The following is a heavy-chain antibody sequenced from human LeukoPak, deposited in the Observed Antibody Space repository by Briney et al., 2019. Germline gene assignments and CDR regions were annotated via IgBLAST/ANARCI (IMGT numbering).Heavy chain of an antibody. V-gene: IGHV3-30-3*01. CDR2: ISYDGNNK. J-gene: IGHJ4*02. Sequence: GRSLRLSCAASGFTFSSYAMHWVRQAPGKGLEWVAVISYDGNNKYYADSVKGRFTISRDNSKNTLYLQMKSLRAEDTAVYYCAREFLNYYGSGSYSGYWGQGTLVTVSS. D-gene: IGHD3-10*01. CDR1: GFTFSSYA. CDR3: AREFLNYYGSGSYSGY.